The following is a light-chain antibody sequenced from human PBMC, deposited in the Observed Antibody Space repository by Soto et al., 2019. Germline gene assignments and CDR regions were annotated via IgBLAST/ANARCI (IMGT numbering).Light chain of an antibody. CDR1: QSISKD. Sequence: DIQMTQSPSSLSASVGDRVTITCRASQSISKDLNWYQHKPGKAPNLLIYAASTLQSGVPSRFSGSGSGTHFTLTISSLQPEDFATYYCQQSYSTSSLTFGGGTKVEIK. V-gene: IGKV1-39*01. CDR3: QQSYSTSSLT. J-gene: IGKJ4*01. CDR2: AAS.